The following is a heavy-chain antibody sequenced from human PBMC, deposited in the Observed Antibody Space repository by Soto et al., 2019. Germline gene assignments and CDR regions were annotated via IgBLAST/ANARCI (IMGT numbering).Heavy chain of an antibody. D-gene: IGHD2-21*01. Sequence: ASVKVSCKASGGTFSSYAISWVRQAPGQGLEWMGGIIPIFGTANYAQKFQGRVTITADESTSTAYMELSSLRSEDTAVYYCAREVTGGDGYPVGFDYWGQGTLVTVSS. CDR3: AREVTGGDGYPVGFDY. V-gene: IGHV1-69*13. CDR1: GGTFSSYA. CDR2: IIPIFGTA. J-gene: IGHJ4*02.